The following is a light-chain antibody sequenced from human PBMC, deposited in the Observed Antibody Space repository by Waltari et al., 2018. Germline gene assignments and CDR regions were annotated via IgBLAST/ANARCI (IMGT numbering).Light chain of an antibody. V-gene: IGLV1-44*01. J-gene: IGLJ3*02. Sequence: QPVLTQPPSASGTPGPRATISCSGSSANIGSNTGTWYQQLPGPAPKLLIYQNSQRPSGVPDRFSASKSGTSLSLAIGGLQSEDEADYYCAAWDDSLNGPVFGGGTK. CDR1: SANIGSNT. CDR2: QNS. CDR3: AAWDDSLNGPV.